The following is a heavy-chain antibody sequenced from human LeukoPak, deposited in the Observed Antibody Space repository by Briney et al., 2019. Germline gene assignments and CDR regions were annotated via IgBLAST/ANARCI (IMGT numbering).Heavy chain of an antibody. Sequence: PGGSLRLSCAASGFTFSRYWMSWVRQAPGKGLEWVANIKLDGSEKYYVDSVKGRFTISRDNAKNSLYLQMNSLRAEDTALYYCARAGLYNWNYEGTAYFDYWGQGTLVTVSS. CDR3: ARAGLYNWNYEGTAYFDY. CDR1: GFTFSRYW. D-gene: IGHD1-7*01. CDR2: IKLDGSEK. V-gene: IGHV3-7*03. J-gene: IGHJ4*02.